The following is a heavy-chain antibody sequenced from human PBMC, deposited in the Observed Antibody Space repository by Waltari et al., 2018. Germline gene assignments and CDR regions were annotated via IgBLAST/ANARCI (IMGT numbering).Heavy chain of an antibody. Sequence: QLQLRESGPGLLKPSETLSLTCSVSGDSIGSGYYYWGWIRQAPGKGLEWSGSIYFAWRTYYNPSLKSRLTISVDTSKNQFSLRLSSVTAADTAVYYCAREVGGSSWSTTPRGDAFDIWGQGTMVTVSS. D-gene: IGHD6-13*01. CDR2: IYFAWRT. CDR1: GDSIGSGYYY. J-gene: IGHJ3*02. CDR3: AREVGGSSWSTTPRGDAFDI. V-gene: IGHV4-39*07.